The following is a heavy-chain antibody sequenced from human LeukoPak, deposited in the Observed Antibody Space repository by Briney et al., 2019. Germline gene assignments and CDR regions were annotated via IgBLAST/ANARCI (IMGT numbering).Heavy chain of an antibody. D-gene: IGHD2-2*01. CDR1: GFTFSSYS. Sequence: GGSQRLSCAASGFTFSSYSMTWVRQAPGKGLEWVSSISTSSSYIYYADSVKGRFTISRDNAKNSLYLQMNSLRAEDTAVYYCASQPFTSRWGQGALVTVSS. J-gene: IGHJ4*02. V-gene: IGHV3-21*01. CDR2: ISTSSSYI. CDR3: ASQPFTSR.